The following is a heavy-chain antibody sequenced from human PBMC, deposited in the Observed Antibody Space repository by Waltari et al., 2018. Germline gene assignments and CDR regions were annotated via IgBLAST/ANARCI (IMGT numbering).Heavy chain of an antibody. Sequence: QLQLQESGPGLVKPSETLSLTCTVPGGFITTTYYWGWIRQPPGKGLEWIGSMDHTGSTYYNPSLKSRVTISVDTSNTSENQFSLKLTSVTAADTAVYYCASAPSGSYGHNWGQGALVTVSS. J-gene: IGHJ4*02. CDR2: MDHTGST. V-gene: IGHV4-39*07. CDR1: GGFITTTYY. D-gene: IGHD1-26*01. CDR3: ASAPSGSYGHN.